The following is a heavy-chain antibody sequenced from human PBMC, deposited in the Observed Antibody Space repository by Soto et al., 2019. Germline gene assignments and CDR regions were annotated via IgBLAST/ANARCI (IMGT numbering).Heavy chain of an antibody. D-gene: IGHD3-3*01. CDR2: IWYDGSNK. J-gene: IGHJ6*02. V-gene: IGHV3-33*01. CDR1: GFTFSSYG. CDR3: ARDYYDFWSRRKNYYGMDV. Sequence: GGSLRLSCAASGFTFSSYGMHWVRQAPGKGLEWVAVIWYDGSNKYYADSVKGRFTISRDNSKNTLYLQMNSLRAEDTAVYYCARDYYDFWSRRKNYYGMDVWGQGTTVTVSS.